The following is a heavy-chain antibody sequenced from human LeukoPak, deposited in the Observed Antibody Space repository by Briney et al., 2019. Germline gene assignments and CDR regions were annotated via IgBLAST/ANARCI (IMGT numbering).Heavy chain of an antibody. CDR2: IYSGGST. CDR3: ARDRTIFDSGIGV. V-gene: IGHV3-53*01. Sequence: GGSLRLSCAASGITVSSDYMSWVRQAPGKGLEWVSVIYSGGSTYYADSVKGRFTISRDNSKNTVYLEMTSLRAEDTAVYYCARDRTIFDSGIGVWGQGTPVTVSS. D-gene: IGHD3-9*01. J-gene: IGHJ6*02. CDR1: GITVSSDY.